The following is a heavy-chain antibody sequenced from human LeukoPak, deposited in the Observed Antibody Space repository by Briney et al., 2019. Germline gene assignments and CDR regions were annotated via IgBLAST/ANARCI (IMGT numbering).Heavy chain of an antibody. J-gene: IGHJ6*03. CDR2: IIPIFGTA. Sequence: ASVEVSCKASGGTFSSYAISWVRQAPGQGLEWMGGIIPIFGTANYAQKFQGRVTITTDESTSTAYMELSSLRSEDTAVYYCARDLGYIYGSYFYMDVWGKGTTVTVSS. CDR3: ARDLGYIYGSYFYMDV. D-gene: IGHD5-18*01. V-gene: IGHV1-69*05. CDR1: GGTFSSYA.